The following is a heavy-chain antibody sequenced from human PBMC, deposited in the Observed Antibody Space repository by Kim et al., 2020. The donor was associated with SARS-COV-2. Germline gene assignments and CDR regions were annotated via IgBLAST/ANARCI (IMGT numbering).Heavy chain of an antibody. CDR1: GYNFRDFW. D-gene: IGHD1-26*01. V-gene: IGHV5-51*01. CDR2: IYPGDSDT. CDR3: TRLSWGAGMIFHKEHREGRQGFDV. J-gene: IGHJ6*02. Sequence: GESLKISCQGSGYNFRDFWIVWVRQMPGKGLEVMGIIYPGDSDTRYTPSFRGQVTISADNSISTAYLHWSSLKASGSAIYYCTRLSWGAGMIFHKEHREGRQGFDVWGQGTTVTVSS.